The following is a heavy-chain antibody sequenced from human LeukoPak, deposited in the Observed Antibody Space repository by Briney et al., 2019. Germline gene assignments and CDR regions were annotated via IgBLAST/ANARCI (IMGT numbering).Heavy chain of an antibody. CDR2: ISGSGGST. J-gene: IGHJ5*02. CDR3: AKDTAGYSSSWEGWFDP. D-gene: IGHD6-13*01. Sequence: GGSLRLSCAASGFTFSSYAVSWVRQAPGKGLEWVSAISGSGGSTYYADSVKGRFTISRDNSKNTLYLQMNSLRAEDTAVYYCAKDTAGYSSSWEGWFDPWGQGTLVTVSS. V-gene: IGHV3-23*01. CDR1: GFTFSSYA.